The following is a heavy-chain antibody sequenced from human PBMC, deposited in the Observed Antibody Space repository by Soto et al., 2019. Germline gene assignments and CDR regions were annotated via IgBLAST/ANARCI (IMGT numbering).Heavy chain of an antibody. D-gene: IGHD6-13*01. Sequence: GGSLRLSCAASGFTFSSYAMSWVRQAPGKGLEWVSAISGSGGSTYYADSVKGRFTISRDNSKNTLYLQMNSLRAEDTAVYYCAKDPSSWYLYNWFDPWGQGTLVTVSS. CDR1: GFTFSSYA. CDR3: AKDPSSWYLYNWFDP. V-gene: IGHV3-23*01. CDR2: ISGSGGST. J-gene: IGHJ5*02.